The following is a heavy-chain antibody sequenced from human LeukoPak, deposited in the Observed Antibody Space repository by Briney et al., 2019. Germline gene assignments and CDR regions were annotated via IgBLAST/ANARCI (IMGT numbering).Heavy chain of an antibody. Sequence: KPSETLSLTCTVSGGSISSYYWSWIRQPPGKGLEWIGYIYYSGSTNYNPSLKSRVTISVDTSKNQFSLKLSSVTAADTAVYYCARVARMTTVTYFDYWGQGTLVTVSS. CDR3: ARVARMTTVTYFDY. CDR1: GGSISSYY. D-gene: IGHD4-17*01. V-gene: IGHV4-59*01. CDR2: IYYSGST. J-gene: IGHJ4*02.